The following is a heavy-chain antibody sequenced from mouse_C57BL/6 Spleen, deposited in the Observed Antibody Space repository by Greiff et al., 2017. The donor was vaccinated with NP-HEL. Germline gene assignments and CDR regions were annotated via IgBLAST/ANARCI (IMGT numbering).Heavy chain of an antibody. D-gene: IGHD1-1*01. V-gene: IGHV1-15*01. CDR3: TTYPRYYGSSGFAY. Sequence: VQLQQSGAELVRPGASVTLSCKASGYTFTDYEMHWVKQTPVHGLEWIGAIDPETGGTAYNQKFKGKAILTADKSSRTAYMELRSLTSEDSAVYYCTTYPRYYGSSGFAYWGQGTLVTVSA. CDR1: GYTFTDYE. CDR2: IDPETGGT. J-gene: IGHJ3*01.